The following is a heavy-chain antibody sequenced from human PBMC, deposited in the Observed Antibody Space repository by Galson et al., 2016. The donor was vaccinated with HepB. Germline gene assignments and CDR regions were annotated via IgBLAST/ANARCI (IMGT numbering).Heavy chain of an antibody. CDR3: ANEVIWLQSHVYFDL. CDR1: GFGIDNFW. CDR2: INGDGTNT. Sequence: LRLSCAASGFGIDNFWINWVRQTPGKGLMWVSHINGDGTNTNYADSVKGRFTISRDNSKNTLFLQMNSLTVEDTAIYYCANEVIWLQSHVYFDLWGRGNLVTVSS. J-gene: IGHJ4*01. D-gene: IGHD5-24*01. V-gene: IGHV3-74*01.